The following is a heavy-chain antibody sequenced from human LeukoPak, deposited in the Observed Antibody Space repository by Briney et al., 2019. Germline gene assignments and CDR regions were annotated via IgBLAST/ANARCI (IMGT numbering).Heavy chain of an antibody. Sequence: SETLSLTCTVSGGSISSGSYYWSWIRQPPGKGLEWIGEINHSGSTNYNPSLKSRVTISVDTSKNQFSLKLSSVTAADTAVYYCARGPSGYAFDIWGQGTMVTVSS. CDR3: ARGPSGYAFDI. CDR1: GGSISSGSYY. CDR2: INHSGST. J-gene: IGHJ3*02. D-gene: IGHD3-10*01. V-gene: IGHV4-39*07.